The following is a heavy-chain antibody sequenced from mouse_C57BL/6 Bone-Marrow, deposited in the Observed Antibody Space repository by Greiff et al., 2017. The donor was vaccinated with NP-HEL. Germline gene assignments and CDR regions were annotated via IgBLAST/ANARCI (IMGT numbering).Heavy chain of an antibody. Sequence: EVHLVESGGGLVQPGGSMKLSCAASGFTFSDAWMDWVRQSPEKGLEWVAEIRNKANNHATYYAESVKGRFTISRDDSKSSVYLQMNSLRAEDTGIYYCTRSYGSSPAWFAYWGQGTLVTVSA. CDR2: IRNKANNHAT. D-gene: IGHD1-1*01. J-gene: IGHJ3*01. CDR3: TRSYGSSPAWFAY. CDR1: GFTFSDAW. V-gene: IGHV6-6*01.